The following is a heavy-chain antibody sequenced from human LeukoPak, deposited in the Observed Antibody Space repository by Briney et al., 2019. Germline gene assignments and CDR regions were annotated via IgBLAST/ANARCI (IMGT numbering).Heavy chain of an antibody. D-gene: IGHD3-10*01. CDR3: ARDYGSGSYSAWFDP. CDR2: IIPIFGTA. V-gene: IGHV1-69*13. J-gene: IGHJ5*02. Sequence: VASVKVSCKASGGTFSSYAISWVRQAPGQGLEWMGGIIPIFGTANYAQKFQGRVTITADESTSTAYMELSSLRSEDTAVYYCARDYGSGSYSAWFDPWGQGTLVTVSS. CDR1: GGTFSSYA.